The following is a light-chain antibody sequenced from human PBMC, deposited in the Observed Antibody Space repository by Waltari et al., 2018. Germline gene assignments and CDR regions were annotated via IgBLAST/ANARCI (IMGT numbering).Light chain of an antibody. CDR3: QQYGRPGLT. Sequence: EIVLTQSPGTLSLSPGERATLSCRASQSVSSSYLAWYQQKPGQAPRLLIYGASSRATGIPDRFRGSGSGTDFTLTISRLEPEDFAVYYCQQYGRPGLTFGGGTKVEIK. CDR2: GAS. V-gene: IGKV3-20*01. CDR1: QSVSSSY. J-gene: IGKJ4*01.